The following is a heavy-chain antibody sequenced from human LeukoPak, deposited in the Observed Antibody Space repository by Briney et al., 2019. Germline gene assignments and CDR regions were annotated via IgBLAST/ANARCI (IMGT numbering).Heavy chain of an antibody. J-gene: IGHJ5*02. Sequence: ASVKVSCKVSGYTLTELSMHWVRQAPGKELEWMGGFDPEDGETIYAQKFQGRVTMTEDTSTDTAYMELSNLRAEDTAVYYCATDGAGFDTWGQGVLVTVSS. CDR1: GYTLTELS. V-gene: IGHV1-24*01. CDR2: FDPEDGET. CDR3: ATDGAGFDT.